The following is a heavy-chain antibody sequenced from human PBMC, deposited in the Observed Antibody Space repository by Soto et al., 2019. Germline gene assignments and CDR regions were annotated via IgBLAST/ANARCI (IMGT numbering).Heavy chain of an antibody. CDR3: ATEPMVRGLPRFDY. V-gene: IGHV3-23*01. Sequence: GGSLRLSCAASGFTFSSYAMSWVRQAPGKGLEWVSAISGSGGSTYYADSVKGRFTISRDNSKSTLYLQMNSLRAEDTAVYYCATEPMVRGLPRFDYWGQGTLVTVSS. J-gene: IGHJ4*02. D-gene: IGHD3-10*01. CDR2: ISGSGGST. CDR1: GFTFSSYA.